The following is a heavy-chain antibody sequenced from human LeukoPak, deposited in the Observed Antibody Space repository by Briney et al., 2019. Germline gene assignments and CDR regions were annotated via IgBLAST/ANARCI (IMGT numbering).Heavy chain of an antibody. CDR2: ISGSGGST. J-gene: IGHJ4*02. D-gene: IGHD6-19*01. V-gene: IGHV3-23*01. CDR1: GFTVSDNY. CDR3: AKAFGRAIAVAGDY. Sequence: GGSLRLSCAASGFTVSDNYMTWVRQAPGKGLEWVSAISGSGGSTFYADSVKGRFTISRDNSENTLYLQMNSLRAEDTAVYYCAKAFGRAIAVAGDYWGQGTLVTVSS.